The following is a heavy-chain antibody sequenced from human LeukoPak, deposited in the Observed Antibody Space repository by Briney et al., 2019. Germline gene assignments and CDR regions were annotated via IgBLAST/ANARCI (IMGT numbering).Heavy chain of an antibody. Sequence: PGRSLRLSCEASGFTLIGYGMHWVRRAPGKGLEWVAGISYDGSNQYYTDSVKGRFTISRDNSKNTLYLQMNSLRPEDTAVYYCAKPRGGDSWAFDFWGQGTMVTVSS. CDR1: GFTLIGYG. J-gene: IGHJ3*01. D-gene: IGHD2-21*02. CDR2: ISYDGSNQ. CDR3: AKPRGGDSWAFDF. V-gene: IGHV3-30*18.